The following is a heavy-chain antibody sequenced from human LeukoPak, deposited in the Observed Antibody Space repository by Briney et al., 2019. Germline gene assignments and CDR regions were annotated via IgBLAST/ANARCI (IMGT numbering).Heavy chain of an antibody. CDR2: IKQDETEK. J-gene: IGHJ3*02. CDR3: ARRECGGDCPLDAFDI. Sequence: GGSLRLSCAASGFTFRSFWMSWVRQAPEKGLEWVANIKQDETEKYYVDSVRGRFIISRDNARNSLYLQMNSLRAEDTAVYYCARRECGGDCPLDAFDIWGQGTMVTVSS. CDR1: GFTFRSFW. V-gene: IGHV3-7*01. D-gene: IGHD2-21*02.